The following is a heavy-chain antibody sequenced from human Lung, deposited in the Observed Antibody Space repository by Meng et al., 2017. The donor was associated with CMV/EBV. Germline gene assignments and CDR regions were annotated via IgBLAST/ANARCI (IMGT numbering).Heavy chain of an antibody. J-gene: IGHJ6*02. CDR2: ISWDGGST. D-gene: IGHD4-23*01. V-gene: IGHV3-43D*03. CDR3: AKDADGGKGYYYYGMDV. CDR1: GFTFDDYA. Sequence: SXAASGFTFDDYAMHWVRQAPGKGLEWVSLISWDGGSTYYADSVKGRFTISRDNSKNSLYLQMNSLRAEDTALYYCAKDADGGKGYYYYGMDVWGQGTTVXVSS.